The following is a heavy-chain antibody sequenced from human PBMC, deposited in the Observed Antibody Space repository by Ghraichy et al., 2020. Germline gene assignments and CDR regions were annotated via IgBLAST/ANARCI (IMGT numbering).Heavy chain of an antibody. CDR2: ISSSGSTI. V-gene: IGHV3-48*03. CDR1: GFTFSSYE. CDR3: ARDPVGAVAREFDY. J-gene: IGHJ4*02. D-gene: IGHD6-19*01. Sequence: GGSLRLSCAASGFTFSSYEMNWVRQAPGKGLEWVSYISSSGSTIYYADSVKGRFTISRDNAKNSLYLQMNSLRAEDTAVYYCARDPVGAVAREFDYWGQGTLVTVSS.